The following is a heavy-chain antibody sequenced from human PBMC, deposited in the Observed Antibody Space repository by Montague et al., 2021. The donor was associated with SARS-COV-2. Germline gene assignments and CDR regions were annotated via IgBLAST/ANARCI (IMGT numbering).Heavy chain of an antibody. Sequence: SETLSLTCTVSGDSISSSSYYWGWIRQPPGKGLEWIGSIYYSGSTYYNPSLKSRVTISVDTSKNQFSLKLSSVTAADTAVYYCGRQGSSSSWYGGYYYGMDVWGQGTTVTVSS. CDR1: GDSISSSSYY. CDR2: IYYSGST. V-gene: IGHV4-39*01. CDR3: GRQGSSSSWYGGYYYGMDV. D-gene: IGHD6-13*01. J-gene: IGHJ6*02.